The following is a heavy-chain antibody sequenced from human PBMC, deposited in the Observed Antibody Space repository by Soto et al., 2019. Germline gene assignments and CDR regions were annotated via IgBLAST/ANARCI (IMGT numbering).Heavy chain of an antibody. D-gene: IGHD3-22*01. CDR1: GYTFTSYG. CDR3: ARDKGYYDSSGYYLGSVFDY. CDR2: ISAYNGNT. V-gene: IGHV1-18*01. Sequence: GASVKVSCKASGYTFTSYGISWVRQAPGQGLEWMGWISAYNGNTNYAQKLQGRVTMTTDTSTSTAYMELRSLRSDDTAVYYCARDKGYYDSSGYYLGSVFDYRGQGTLVTVSS. J-gene: IGHJ4*02.